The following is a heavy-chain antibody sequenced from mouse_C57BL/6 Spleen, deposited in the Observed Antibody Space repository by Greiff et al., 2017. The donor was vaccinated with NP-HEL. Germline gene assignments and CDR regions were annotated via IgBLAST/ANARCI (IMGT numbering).Heavy chain of an antibody. Sequence: VKLVESGPGLVQPSQSLSITCTVSGFSLTSYGVHWVRQSPGKGLEWLGVIWSGGSTDYNAAFISRLSISKDNSKSQVFFKMNSLQADDTAIYYCARNSNYPWYFDVWGTGTTVTVSS. J-gene: IGHJ1*03. CDR1: GFSLTSYG. CDR3: ARNSNYPWYFDV. D-gene: IGHD2-5*01. V-gene: IGHV2-2*01. CDR2: IWSGGST.